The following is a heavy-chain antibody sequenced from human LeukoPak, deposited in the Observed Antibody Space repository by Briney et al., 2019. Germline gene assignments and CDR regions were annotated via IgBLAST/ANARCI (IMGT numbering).Heavy chain of an antibody. Sequence: SETLSLTCAVYGGSFSGYYWSWIRQPPGKGLEWIGYIYYSGSTNYNPSLKSRVTISVDTSKNQFSLKLSSVTAADTAVYYCAARPARYYGSGSHAFDYWGQGTLVTVSS. D-gene: IGHD3-10*01. CDR2: IYYSGST. J-gene: IGHJ4*02. CDR1: GGSFSGYY. V-gene: IGHV4-59*01. CDR3: AARPARYYGSGSHAFDY.